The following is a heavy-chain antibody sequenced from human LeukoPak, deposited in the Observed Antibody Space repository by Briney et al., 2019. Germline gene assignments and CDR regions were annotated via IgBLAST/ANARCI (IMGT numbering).Heavy chain of an antibody. J-gene: IGHJ6*03. CDR2: IFYNGDT. V-gene: IGHV4-39*01. CDR3: GRVQRGNYYYYYMDV. Sequence: PSETLSLTCTGSGGSISSSSSYYWGWIRQPPGKGLEWIGSIFYNGDTYYNPSLKSRVTISVDTSEMQFSLKLTSVTDADTAVYYCGRVQRGNYYYYYMDVWGKGTTVIVSS. CDR1: GGSISSSSSYY.